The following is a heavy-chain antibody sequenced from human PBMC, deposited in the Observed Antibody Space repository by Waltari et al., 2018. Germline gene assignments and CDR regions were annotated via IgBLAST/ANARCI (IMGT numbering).Heavy chain of an antibody. CDR2: IYTSGST. Sequence: QVQLQESGPGLVKPSETLSLTCTVSGGSISSYYWSWIRQPAGKGLEWIGRIYTSGSTNYNPALKSRVTMSVDTSKNQFSLKLSSVTAADTAVYYCARALGSGWYQEDNWFDPWGQGTLVTVSS. CDR3: ARALGSGWYQEDNWFDP. D-gene: IGHD6-19*01. CDR1: GGSISSYY. V-gene: IGHV4-4*07. J-gene: IGHJ5*02.